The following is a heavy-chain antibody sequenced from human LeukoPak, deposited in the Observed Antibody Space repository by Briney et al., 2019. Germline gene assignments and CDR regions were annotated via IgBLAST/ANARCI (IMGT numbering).Heavy chain of an antibody. CDR2: FDPEDGET. Sequence: GASVKVSCKVSGSTLSQLSMHWVRQPPGKGLEWMGGFDPEDGETIYARKFHGRVTMSEDTSPDTAYMELSSLRSDDTAVYYCATAPRILPVRYYMDVWAKGPRSPSP. CDR3: ATAPRILPVRYYMDV. CDR1: GSTLSQLS. D-gene: IGHD2/OR15-2a*01. J-gene: IGHJ6*03. V-gene: IGHV1-24*01.